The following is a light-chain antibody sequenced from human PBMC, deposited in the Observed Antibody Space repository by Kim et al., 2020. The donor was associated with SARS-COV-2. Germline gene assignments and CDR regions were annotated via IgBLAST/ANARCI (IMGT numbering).Light chain of an antibody. CDR3: GTWDSSLNSGI. CDR2: DNN. J-gene: IGLJ2*01. Sequence: GREVTISCSGSSSNIGNHDVSWFQHLPGTSPKLIIDDNNRRPSGIPDRFSGSKSATSATLGISGLQTGDEAVYYCGTWDSSLNSGIFGGGTQLTVL. CDR1: SSNIGNHD. V-gene: IGLV1-51*01.